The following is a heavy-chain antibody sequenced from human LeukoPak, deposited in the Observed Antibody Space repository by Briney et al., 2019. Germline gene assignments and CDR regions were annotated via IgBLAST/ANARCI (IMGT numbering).Heavy chain of an antibody. Sequence: GGSLRLSCAASGFTFSDYAMTWVRRAPGRGLEWVAVIGFRAGSSYYADIARGRFTISRDNTRNTLYLQMNSLRLEDTAVYYCAKDRADGGASMVDYWGQGTLVTVSS. CDR3: AKDRADGGASMVDY. V-gene: IGHV3-23*01. J-gene: IGHJ4*02. D-gene: IGHD4-23*01. CDR2: IGFRAGSS. CDR1: GFTFSDYA.